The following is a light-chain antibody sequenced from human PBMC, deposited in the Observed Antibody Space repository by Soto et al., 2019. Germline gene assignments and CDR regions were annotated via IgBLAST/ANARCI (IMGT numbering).Light chain of an antibody. V-gene: IGKV1-8*01. J-gene: IGKJ2*01. Sequence: AIRMTQSPSSFSASTGDRVTITCRASQGISSYLAWYQQKPGKAPKLLIYAASTLQSVVPSRFSGSGSGTDFTLTIRCLQSEDFATYYCQQYYSYPRFAFGQGTKLEIK. CDR3: QQYYSYPRFA. CDR2: AAS. CDR1: QGISSY.